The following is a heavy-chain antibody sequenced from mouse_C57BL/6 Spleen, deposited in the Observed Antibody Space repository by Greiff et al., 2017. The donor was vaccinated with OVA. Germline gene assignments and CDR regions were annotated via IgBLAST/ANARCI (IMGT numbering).Heavy chain of an antibody. CDR3: ARGEVFDY. Sequence: EVQLQESGGGLVKPGGSLKLSCAASGFTFSDYGMHWVRQAPEKGLEWVAYISSGSSTIYYADTVKGRFTISRDNAKNTRFLQMTSLRSEDTAMYYCARGEVFDYWGQGTTLTVSS. CDR1: GFTFSDYG. CDR2: ISSGSSTI. J-gene: IGHJ2*01. V-gene: IGHV5-17*01.